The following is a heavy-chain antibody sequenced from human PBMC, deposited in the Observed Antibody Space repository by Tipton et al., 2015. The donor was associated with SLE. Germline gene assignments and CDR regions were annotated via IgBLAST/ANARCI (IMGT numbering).Heavy chain of an antibody. V-gene: IGHV4-39*07. CDR3: ARGEYGYIVLGY. CDR2: IYYRGNT. CDR1: GGSISSSSYY. D-gene: IGHD2-21*01. Sequence: TLSLTCSVSGGSISSSSYYWGWIRQPPGKGLEWIGSIYYRGNTYYNSSLKSRVTISVDTSKNQFSLKLSSVTAADTAVYYCARGEYGYIVLGYWGQGTLVTVSS. J-gene: IGHJ4*02.